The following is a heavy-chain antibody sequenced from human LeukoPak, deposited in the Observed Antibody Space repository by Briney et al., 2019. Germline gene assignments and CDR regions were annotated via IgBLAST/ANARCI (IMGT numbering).Heavy chain of an antibody. CDR1: GGSISSYY. J-gene: IGHJ4*02. CDR3: ARRGCSGGSCYSTLMYYFDY. Sequence: SETLSLTCTVSGGSISSYYWGWIRQPPGKGLEWIGYIYYSGSTNYNPSLKSRVTISVDTSKNQFSLKLSSVTAADTAVYYCARRGCSGGSCYSTLMYYFDYWGQGTLVTVSS. V-gene: IGHV4-59*08. CDR2: IYYSGST. D-gene: IGHD2-15*01.